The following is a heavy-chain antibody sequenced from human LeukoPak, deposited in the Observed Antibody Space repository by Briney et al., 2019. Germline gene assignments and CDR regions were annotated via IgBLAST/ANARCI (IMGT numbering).Heavy chain of an antibody. CDR2: ISSSSSYI. J-gene: IGHJ4*02. CDR1: GFTFSSYS. Sequence: PGGSLRLSCAASGFTFSSYSMNWVRQAPGKGLEWVSSISSSSSYIYYADSVKGRFTISRDNAKNSLYLQMSSLRAEDTAVYYCARENEVPAALRYYFDYWGQGTLVTVSS. D-gene: IGHD2-2*01. CDR3: ARENEVPAALRYYFDY. V-gene: IGHV3-21*01.